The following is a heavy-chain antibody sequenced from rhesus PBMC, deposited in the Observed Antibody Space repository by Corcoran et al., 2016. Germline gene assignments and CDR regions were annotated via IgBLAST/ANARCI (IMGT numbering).Heavy chain of an antibody. CDR2: IYGSGSST. D-gene: IGHD4-23*01. CDR3: ARQEYSYFDY. Sequence: QLQLQESGPGLVKPSATPSVTCAVSGASTSINYWSWIRQPPGKGLEWIGRIYGSGSSTNYNPSLKSRVTLSVDTSKNQLSLKLSSVTTADTAVYYCARQEYSYFDYWGQGVLVTVSS. CDR1: GASTSINY. V-gene: IGHV4-169*01. J-gene: IGHJ4*01.